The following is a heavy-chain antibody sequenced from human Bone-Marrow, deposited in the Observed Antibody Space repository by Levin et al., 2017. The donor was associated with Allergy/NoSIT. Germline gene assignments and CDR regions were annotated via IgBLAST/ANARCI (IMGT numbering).Heavy chain of an antibody. CDR1: GFSFNSNA. V-gene: IGHV3-30*04. CDR3: ARERGYRYGYFDY. D-gene: IGHD5-18*01. J-gene: IGHJ4*02. Sequence: GGSLRLSCAASGFSFNSNAMHWVRQAPGKGLEWVAVISFDGRHEYYGDSVKGRFTISRDNSQNTLFLQMNSLRREDTAVYYCARERGYRYGYFDYWGQGTLVTVSS. CDR2: ISFDGRHE.